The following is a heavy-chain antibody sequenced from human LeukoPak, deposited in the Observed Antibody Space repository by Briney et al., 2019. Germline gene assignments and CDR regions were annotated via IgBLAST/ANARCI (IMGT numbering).Heavy chain of an antibody. CDR1: GGTFSSYA. J-gene: IGHJ5*02. D-gene: IGHD3-9*01. Sequence: SVKVSCKASGGTFSSYAISWVRQAPGQGLEWMGGIIPIFGTANYAQKCQGRVTITTDESTSTAYMELSSLRSEDTAVYYCARGYYDILTSGGWFDPWGQGTLVTVSS. CDR2: IIPIFGTA. CDR3: ARGYYDILTSGGWFDP. V-gene: IGHV1-69*05.